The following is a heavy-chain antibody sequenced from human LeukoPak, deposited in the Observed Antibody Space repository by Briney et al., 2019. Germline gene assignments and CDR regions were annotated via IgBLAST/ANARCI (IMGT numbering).Heavy chain of an antibody. CDR1: GGSFSGYY. CDR2: INHSGST. D-gene: IGHD3-16*02. V-gene: IGHV4-34*01. J-gene: IGHJ4*02. CDR3: ARGWNVWGSYRSYYFDY. Sequence: SETLSLTCAVYGGSFSGYYWSWIRQPPGKGLEWIGEINHSGSTNYNPSLKSRVTISVDTSKNQFSLKLSSVTAADTAVYYCARGWNVWGSYRSYYFDYWGQGTLVTVSS.